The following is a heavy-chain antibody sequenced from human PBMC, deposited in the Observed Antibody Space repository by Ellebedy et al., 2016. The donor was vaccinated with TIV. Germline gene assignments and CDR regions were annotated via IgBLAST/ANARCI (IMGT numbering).Heavy chain of an antibody. CDR1: GGSISSYY. CDR3: ARVQNYYGMDV. CDR2: IYYSGST. Sequence: SETLSLTXTVSGGSISSYYWSWIRQPPGKGLEWIGYIYYSGSTNYNPSLKSRVTISVDTSKNQFSLKLSSVTAADTAVYYCARVQNYYGMDVWGQGTTVTVSS. V-gene: IGHV4-59*01. J-gene: IGHJ6*02.